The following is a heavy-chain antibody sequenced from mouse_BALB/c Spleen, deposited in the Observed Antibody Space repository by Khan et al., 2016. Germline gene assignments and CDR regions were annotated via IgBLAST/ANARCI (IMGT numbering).Heavy chain of an antibody. CDR1: GYAFSRSW. CDR3: ARGGYDYVLAY. D-gene: IGHD2-4*01. CDR2: IYPGDGDT. Sequence: QVQLQQPGPELVKPGASVKISCKASGYAFSRSWMNWVKQRPGQGLEWIGRIYPGDGDTNYNGKFKGKATLTADKSSSTAYMQLSSLTSVDSAVYVCARGGYDYVLAYWGQGTLVTVSA. V-gene: IGHV1-82*01. J-gene: IGHJ3*01.